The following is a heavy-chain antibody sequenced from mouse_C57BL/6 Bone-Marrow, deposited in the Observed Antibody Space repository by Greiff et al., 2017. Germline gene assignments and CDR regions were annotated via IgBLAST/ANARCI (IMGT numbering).Heavy chain of an antibody. J-gene: IGHJ4*01. CDR2: IDPSDSET. CDR1: GYTFTSYW. V-gene: IGHV1-52*01. CDR3: ARADFYAMDY. Sequence: QVQLQQPGAELVRPGSSVKLSCKASGYTFTSYWMHWVKQRPIQGLEWIGNIDPSDSETNYNQKFKDKATLTVDKSSSTAYMQLSSLTSEDSAVYYCARADFYAMDYWGQGTSVTVSS.